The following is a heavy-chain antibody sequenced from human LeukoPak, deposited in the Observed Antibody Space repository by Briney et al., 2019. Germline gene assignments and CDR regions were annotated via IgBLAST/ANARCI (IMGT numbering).Heavy chain of an antibody. V-gene: IGHV1-69*04. Sequence: GASVKVSCKASGGTFSSYAISWVRQAPGQGLEWMGIIDPSGGSTSYAQKFQGRVTITADKSTSTAYMELSSLRSEDTAVYYCARGYYDSGPYYYYMDVWGKGTTVTVSS. CDR1: GGTFSSYA. D-gene: IGHD3-22*01. CDR2: IDPSGGST. CDR3: ARGYYDSGPYYYYMDV. J-gene: IGHJ6*03.